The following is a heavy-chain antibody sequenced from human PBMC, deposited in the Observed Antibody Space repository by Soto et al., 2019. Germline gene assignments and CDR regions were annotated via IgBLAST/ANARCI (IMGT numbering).Heavy chain of an antibody. CDR1: GFTFSSYG. Sequence: GGSLRLSCAASGFTFSSYGMHWVRQAPGKGLEWVAVIWYDGSNKYYADSVKGRFTISRDNSKNTLYLQMNSLRAEDTAVYYCARDGTFYSGYDLVAFDYWGQGTLVTVSS. J-gene: IGHJ4*02. CDR3: ARDGTFYSGYDLVAFDY. CDR2: IWYDGSNK. D-gene: IGHD5-12*01. V-gene: IGHV3-33*01.